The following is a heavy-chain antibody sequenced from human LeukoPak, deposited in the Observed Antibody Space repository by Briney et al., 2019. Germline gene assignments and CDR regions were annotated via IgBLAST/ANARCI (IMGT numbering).Heavy chain of an antibody. CDR1: GDTFSSYA. Sequence: GGALRLSCADSGDTFSSYAMHWVRQAPGKGREWGAVISYDGSNKYYADSVKGRFTVSRDNSKNTLYLQMNSLRAEDTAVYYCARDPNEYGDYEPFYFDYWGQGTLVTVSS. V-gene: IGHV3-30-3*01. CDR3: ARDPNEYGDYEPFYFDY. D-gene: IGHD4-17*01. J-gene: IGHJ4*02. CDR2: ISYDGSNK.